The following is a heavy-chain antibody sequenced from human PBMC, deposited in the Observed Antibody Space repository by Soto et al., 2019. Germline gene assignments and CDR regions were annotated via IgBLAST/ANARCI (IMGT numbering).Heavy chain of an antibody. V-gene: IGHV1-69*13. D-gene: IGHD5-12*01. J-gene: IGHJ3*02. CDR1: GGTFGSYA. CDR2: IIPIFGTA. Sequence: ASVEVSCKASGGTFGSYASSWVRQAPGQGLEWMGGIIPIFGTANYAQKFQGRVTITADESTSTAYMELSSLRSEDTAVYYCARDIEVVATIRRDAFDIWGQGTMVTVSS. CDR3: ARDIEVVATIRRDAFDI.